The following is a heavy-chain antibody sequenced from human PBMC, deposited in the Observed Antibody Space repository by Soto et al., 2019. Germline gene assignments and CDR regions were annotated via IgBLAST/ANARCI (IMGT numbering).Heavy chain of an antibody. CDR1: GFTFSSYG. CDR3: AKETYSGPLDY. Sequence: QVQLVESGGGVVQPGRSLRLSCEASGFTFSSYGMHWVRQAPGKGLEWVAVISYDGSNKYYADSVKGRFTISRYNSKNTLYLQMNSLRAEDTAVYYCAKETYSGPLDYWGQGTLVTVSS. D-gene: IGHD2-15*01. CDR2: ISYDGSNK. V-gene: IGHV3-30*18. J-gene: IGHJ4*02.